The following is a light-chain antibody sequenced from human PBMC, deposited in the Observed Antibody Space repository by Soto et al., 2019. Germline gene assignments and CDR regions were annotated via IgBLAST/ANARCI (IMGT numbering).Light chain of an antibody. Sequence: QSVLTQPPSASGTPGQRVTISCSGSSSNIGNNSVNWYQQLPGTAPKLLIYCNNQRPSGVPDRFSGAKSGTSAALAISGLQSEDEADYYCAAWDDSLNGRVVFGGGTKLTVL. V-gene: IGLV1-44*01. CDR3: AAWDDSLNGRVV. CDR1: SSNIGNNS. CDR2: CNN. J-gene: IGLJ2*01.